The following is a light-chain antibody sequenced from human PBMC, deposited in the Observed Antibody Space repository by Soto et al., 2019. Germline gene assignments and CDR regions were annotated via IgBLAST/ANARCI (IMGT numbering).Light chain of an antibody. Sequence: QSVLTQSHSASASLGASVKLTCTLSSGHSSYAIAWHQQQPEKGPRYLMKLNSDGSHSKGDGIPDRFSGSSSGAERYLTISSLQSEDEADYYCQTWGTGPWVFGGGTKVTVL. CDR3: QTWGTGPWV. CDR2: LNSDGSH. J-gene: IGLJ3*02. CDR1: SGHSSYA. V-gene: IGLV4-69*01.